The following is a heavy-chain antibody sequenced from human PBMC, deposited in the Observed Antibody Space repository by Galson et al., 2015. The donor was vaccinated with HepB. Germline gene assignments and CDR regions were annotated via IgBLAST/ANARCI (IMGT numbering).Heavy chain of an antibody. CDR3: ANAYSGSYWASGGRFDP. J-gene: IGHJ5*02. Sequence: SCKVSGYTLTELSMHWVRQAPGKGLEWMGGFDPEDGETIYAQKFQGRVTMTEDTSTDTAYMELSSLRSEDTAVYYCANAYSGSYWASGGRFDPWGQGTLVTVSS. CDR1: GYTLTELS. CDR2: FDPEDGET. D-gene: IGHD1-26*01. V-gene: IGHV1-24*01.